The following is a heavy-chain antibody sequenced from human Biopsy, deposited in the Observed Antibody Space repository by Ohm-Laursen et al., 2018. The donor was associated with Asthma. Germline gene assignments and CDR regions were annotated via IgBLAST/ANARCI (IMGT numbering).Heavy chain of an antibody. Sequence: SVKVSCKASGGMFGNYAISCVRQAPGLGLEWMGGISPIFGSSNYAQRFQGRVTITADIFTRTVYMELSGLRFDDTAIYYYARPSPNRVILYYYYHMDVWGQGTTVIVSS. CDR2: ISPIFGSS. V-gene: IGHV1-69*06. CDR1: GGMFGNYA. J-gene: IGHJ6*02. CDR3: ARPSPNRVILYYYYHMDV. D-gene: IGHD3-3*02.